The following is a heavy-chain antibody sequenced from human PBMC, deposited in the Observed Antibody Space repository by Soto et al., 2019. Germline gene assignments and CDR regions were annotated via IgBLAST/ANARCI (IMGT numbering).Heavy chain of an antibody. V-gene: IGHV3-53*01. CDR1: GFIVSSSY. CDR2: ISSGDDT. D-gene: IGHD6-13*01. J-gene: IGHJ6*02. Sequence: GGSLRLSCAASGFIVSSSYMSWVRQAPGKGLEWVSVISSGDDTYYADSMRGRFTISRDNSKNEVYLQMDNLRAEDTAVYYCARNSSPGGMDVWGQGTTVTVYS. CDR3: ARNSSPGGMDV.